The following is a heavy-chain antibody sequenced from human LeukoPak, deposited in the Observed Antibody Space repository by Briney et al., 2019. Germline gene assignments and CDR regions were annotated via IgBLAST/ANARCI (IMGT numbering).Heavy chain of an antibody. CDR1: GYTLTELS. Sequence: ASVKVSCKVSGYTLTELSMHWVRQAPGKGLECMGGFDPEDGETIYAQKFQGRVTMTEDTSTDTAYMELSSLRSEDTAVYYCATGDSSGYSPFDYWGQGTLVTVSS. J-gene: IGHJ4*02. D-gene: IGHD3-22*01. CDR3: ATGDSSGYSPFDY. V-gene: IGHV1-24*01. CDR2: FDPEDGET.